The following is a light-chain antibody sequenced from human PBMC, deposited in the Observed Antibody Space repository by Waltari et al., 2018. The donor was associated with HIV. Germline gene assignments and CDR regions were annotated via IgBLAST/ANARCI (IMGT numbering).Light chain of an antibody. J-gene: IGLJ3*02. CDR2: KDT. CDR1: ALPKQY. CDR3: QSADSNASLWV. V-gene: IGLV3-25*03. Sequence: SYELTQPPSVSVSPGQTARITCSGDALPKQYAYWYKQRPGQAPVLVIYKDTERPSGLPERFSGSSSGTTATLTIIGVQAQDEADYHCQSADSNASLWVFGGGTKLTVL.